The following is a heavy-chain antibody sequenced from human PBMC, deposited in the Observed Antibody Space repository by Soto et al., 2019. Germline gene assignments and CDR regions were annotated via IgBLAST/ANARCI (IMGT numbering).Heavy chain of an antibody. Sequence: GESLKISCKGSGYSFSSHWIAWVRQMPGKGLECMGIIYPGDSDIRYTTSFQGQVTFSADRSINTVYLQWSSLKASDTAMYYCARDLIDDAFDVWGQGTMVTVSS. V-gene: IGHV5-51*01. D-gene: IGHD2-15*01. CDR1: GYSFSSHW. J-gene: IGHJ3*01. CDR3: ARDLIDDAFDV. CDR2: IYPGDSDI.